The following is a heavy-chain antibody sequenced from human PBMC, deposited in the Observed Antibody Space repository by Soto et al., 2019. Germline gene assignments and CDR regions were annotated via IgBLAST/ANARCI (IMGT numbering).Heavy chain of an antibody. D-gene: IGHD1-20*01. CDR1: RNTFNSYA. Sequence: ASIRVSWNPSRNTFNSYAFHWGRQPPGQRLESMGWINAGTANTKYSLKFQVRVTITRDTSASTAYMELSSLRSEDTAVYYCARNLTRTTVNCGQGTLGSVS. CDR3: ARNLTRTTVN. V-gene: IGHV1-3*01. CDR2: INAGTANT. J-gene: IGHJ4*02.